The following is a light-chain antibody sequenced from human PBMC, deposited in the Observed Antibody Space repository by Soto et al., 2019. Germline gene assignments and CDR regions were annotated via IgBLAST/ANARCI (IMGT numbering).Light chain of an antibody. CDR3: QQHSNYPLT. CDR2: KAS. J-gene: IGKJ4*01. V-gene: IGKV1-5*03. CDR1: HHVDAG. Sequence: IPMTQSASNLSACVGDGGSMXCRASHHVDAGFGWYQQKPGKAPKVLIDKASILESGVPSRFSGSGSATEFTRTISSLQPDDSATYYGQQHSNYPLTVGGGTKVDIK.